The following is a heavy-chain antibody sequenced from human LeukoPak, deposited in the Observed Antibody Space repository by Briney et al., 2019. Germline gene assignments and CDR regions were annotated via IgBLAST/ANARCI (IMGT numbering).Heavy chain of an antibody. Sequence: GGSLRLSCAASGFTFSSHAMTWVRQAPGKGLEWVSVISGSGGNSYHADSVKGRFTISRDNSKNTLYLQMNSLRVDDTAVYYCAKDLSSTVTNLRGFDYWGQGTLVTVSS. D-gene: IGHD4-17*01. J-gene: IGHJ4*02. CDR1: GFTFSSHA. CDR2: ISGSGGNS. CDR3: AKDLSSTVTNLRGFDY. V-gene: IGHV3-23*01.